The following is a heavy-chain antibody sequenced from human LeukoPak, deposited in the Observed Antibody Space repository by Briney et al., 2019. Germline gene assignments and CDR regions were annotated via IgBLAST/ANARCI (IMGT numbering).Heavy chain of an antibody. CDR2: ISGSGGGT. J-gene: IGHJ4*02. CDR3: AKMIVVVTNPFDY. D-gene: IGHD3-22*01. V-gene: IGHV3-23*01. Sequence: PGGSLRLSCAASGFTFSSYAMSWVRQAPGKGLEWVSSISGSGGGTYYADSVKGRFTISRDDSKKTLYLQMNSLRAEDTAVYYCAKMIVVVTNPFDYWGQGTLVTVSS. CDR1: GFTFSSYA.